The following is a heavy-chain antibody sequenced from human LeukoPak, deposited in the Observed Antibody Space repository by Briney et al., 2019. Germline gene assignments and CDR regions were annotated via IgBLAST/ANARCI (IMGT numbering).Heavy chain of an antibody. CDR2: IYYSGST. CDR1: GGSIHTSSYY. CDR3: ARNYGDYGSPSDY. V-gene: IGHV4-39*01. Sequence: SETLSLTYIVAGGSIHTSSYYWGWIRQPPGKGLEWIGSIYYSGSTYYNPSLKSRVTISVDTSKNQFSLKLSSVTAADTAVYYCARNYGDYGSPSDYWGQGTLVTVSS. J-gene: IGHJ4*02. D-gene: IGHD4-17*01.